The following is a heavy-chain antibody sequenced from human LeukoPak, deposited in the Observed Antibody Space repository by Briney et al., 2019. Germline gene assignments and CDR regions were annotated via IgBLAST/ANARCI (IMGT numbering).Heavy chain of an antibody. Sequence: AASVKVSCKVSGYTLTELSMHWVRQAPGKGLEWMGGFDPEDGETIYAQKFQGRVTMTEDTSTDTAYMELSSLRSEDTAVYYCARDQPTPYFWSGYFYYMDVWGKGTTVTVSS. J-gene: IGHJ6*03. CDR3: ARDQPTPYFWSGYFYYMDV. V-gene: IGHV1-24*01. D-gene: IGHD3-3*01. CDR1: GYTLTELS. CDR2: FDPEDGET.